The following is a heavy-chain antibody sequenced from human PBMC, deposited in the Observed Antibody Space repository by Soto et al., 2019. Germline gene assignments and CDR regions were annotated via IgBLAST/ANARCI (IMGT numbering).Heavy chain of an antibody. J-gene: IGHJ6*02. Sequence: ASVKVSCKASGYTFTGYYMHWVRQAPGQGLEWMGWINPNSGGTNYAQKFQGWVTMTRDTSISTAYMELSRLRSDDTAVYYCARDLGDIVVVPSYGMDVWGQGTTVTVSS. CDR3: ARDLGDIVVVPSYGMDV. D-gene: IGHD2-2*01. CDR2: INPNSGGT. V-gene: IGHV1-2*04. CDR1: GYTFTGYY.